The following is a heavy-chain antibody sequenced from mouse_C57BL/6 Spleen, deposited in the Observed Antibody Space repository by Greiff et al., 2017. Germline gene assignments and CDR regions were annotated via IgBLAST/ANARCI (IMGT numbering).Heavy chain of an antibody. J-gene: IGHJ3*01. V-gene: IGHV1-62-2*01. CDR1: GYTFTEYT. Sequence: QVHVKQSGAELVKPGASVKLSCKASGYTFTEYTIHWVKQRSGQGLEWIGWFYPGSGSIKYNEKFKDKATLTADKSSSTVYMELSRLTSEDSAVYFCARHEEAPYGYVWFAYWGQGTLVTVSA. CDR2: FYPGSGSI. D-gene: IGHD2-2*01. CDR3: ARHEEAPYGYVWFAY.